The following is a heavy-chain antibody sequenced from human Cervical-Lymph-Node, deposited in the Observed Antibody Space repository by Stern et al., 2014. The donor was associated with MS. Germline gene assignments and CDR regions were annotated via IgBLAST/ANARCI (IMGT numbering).Heavy chain of an antibody. J-gene: IGHJ6*02. CDR3: VKETSPSYYYGMDA. Sequence: EVQLVESGGGLEQPGRSLRISCAASGFTFGDYAMHWVRQAPGKGLEWVSGISWSSTNVAYADSVRGRFTISRDNAKNSLFRQMNSLRAEDTALYYCVKETSPSYYYGMDAWGQGTTVIVSS. CDR2: ISWSSTNV. CDR1: GFTFGDYA. V-gene: IGHV3-9*01.